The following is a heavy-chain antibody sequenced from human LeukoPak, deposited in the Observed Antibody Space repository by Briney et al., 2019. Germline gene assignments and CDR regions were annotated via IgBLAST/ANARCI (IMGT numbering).Heavy chain of an antibody. CDR3: VRNFEMDV. CDR2: IASGGNYL. D-gene: IGHD1-7*01. V-gene: IGHV3-21*05. Sequence: GGSLRLSCAASGFALTSHGMNWVRQAPGKGLDWVSYIASGGNYLYYADSVKGRFTISRDVAKNSLYLQMDSLRVEDTAVYYCVRNFEMDVWGQGTTVAVSS. J-gene: IGHJ6*02. CDR1: GFALTSHG.